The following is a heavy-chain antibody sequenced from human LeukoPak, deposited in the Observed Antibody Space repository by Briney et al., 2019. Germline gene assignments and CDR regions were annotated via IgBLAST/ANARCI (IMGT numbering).Heavy chain of an antibody. J-gene: IGHJ6*03. CDR1: GFTFCSLW. CDR2: INQDGGTT. Sequence: GGSLRLSCAASGFTFCSLWMIWVRRAPGRGREGVANINQDGGTTDYVASVKGRFTISRDNAKNSLSLQMSSLRAEDTAVYYCTKDRQGPNQYHMDVWGKGTTVTVSS. CDR3: TKDRQGPNQYHMDV. V-gene: IGHV3-7*01.